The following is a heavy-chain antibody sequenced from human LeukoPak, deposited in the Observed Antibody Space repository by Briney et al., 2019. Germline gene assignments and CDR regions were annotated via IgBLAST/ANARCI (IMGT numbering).Heavy chain of an antibody. CDR2: INAGNGNT. Sequence: ASVKVSCKASGYTFTSYAMHWVRPAPGQRLEWMGWINAGNGNTKYSQKFQGRVTITRDTSASTAYMELSSLRSEDTAVYYCARSHTWYSGSYYQPCVYWGQGTLVTVSS. D-gene: IGHD3-10*01. J-gene: IGHJ4*02. CDR1: GYTFTSYA. V-gene: IGHV1-3*01. CDR3: ARSHTWYSGSYYQPCVY.